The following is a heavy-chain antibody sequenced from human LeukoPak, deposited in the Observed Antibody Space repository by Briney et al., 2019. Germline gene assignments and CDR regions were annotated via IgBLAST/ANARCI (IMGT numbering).Heavy chain of an antibody. J-gene: IGHJ5*02. CDR1: GGSISSSSYY. CDR3: ARGGFLVQNHFDP. Sequence: PSETLSLTCTVSGGSISSSSYYWGWIRQPPGKGLEWIGSIYHSGSTYYNPSLKSRVTISVDTSKNQFSLKLSSVTAADTAVYYCARGGFLVQNHFDPWGQGTLVTVSS. CDR2: IYHSGST. V-gene: IGHV4-39*07. D-gene: IGHD3-3*01.